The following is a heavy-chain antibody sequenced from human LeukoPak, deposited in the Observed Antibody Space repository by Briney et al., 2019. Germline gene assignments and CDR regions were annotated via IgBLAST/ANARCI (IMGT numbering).Heavy chain of an antibody. CDR2: IKQDGSEK. J-gene: IGHJ4*02. CDR1: GFIFSSFW. CDR3: ARVRGLDY. Sequence: PGGSLRLSCTASGFIFSSFWMSWVRQAPGKGLEWVANIKQDGSEKNYVDSVKGRFTISRANAKNSLYLQMNSLGAEDTAVYYCARVRGLDYWGQGTLVTSST. D-gene: IGHD3-10*01. V-gene: IGHV3-7*04.